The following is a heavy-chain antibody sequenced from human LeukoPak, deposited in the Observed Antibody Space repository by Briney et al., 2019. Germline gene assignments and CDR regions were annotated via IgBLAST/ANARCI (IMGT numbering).Heavy chain of an antibody. Sequence: GASVKVSCKASGYTFTVYYMHWMRQAPGQGPEWMGWMNPNSGGTNYAQKFQGRVTMTRDTSITTAYMEPSSLRSDDTAVYYCAPRRVAADKGFDYWGQGTLVTVSS. D-gene: IGHD6-19*01. CDR2: MNPNSGGT. CDR3: APRRVAADKGFDY. CDR1: GYTFTVYY. J-gene: IGHJ4*02. V-gene: IGHV1-2*02.